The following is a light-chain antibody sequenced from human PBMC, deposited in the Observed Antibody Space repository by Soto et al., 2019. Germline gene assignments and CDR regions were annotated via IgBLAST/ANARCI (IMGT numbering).Light chain of an antibody. CDR3: QQYYSFPIT. CDR2: DAS. Sequence: IQMTQSPSTLSASVGDTVTITCRASQTISVSLAWYQQKPGKAPNLLIYDASTLQGGVPSRFSGSGSGIDFTLTISCLQSEDFATYYCQQYYSFPITFGQGTRLEIK. J-gene: IGKJ5*01. CDR1: QTISVS. V-gene: IGKV1-5*01.